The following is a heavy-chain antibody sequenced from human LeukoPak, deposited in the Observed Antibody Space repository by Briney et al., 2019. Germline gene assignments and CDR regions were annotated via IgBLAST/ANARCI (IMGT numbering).Heavy chain of an antibody. D-gene: IGHD2-2*01. CDR3: AKESGYCSSTSCYAHLFGY. CDR1: GFTFSSYG. V-gene: IGHV3-30*18. J-gene: IGHJ4*02. Sequence: GGSLRLSCAASGFTFSSYGMHWVRQAPGKGLEWVAVISYDGSNKYYADSVKGRFTISRDNSKNTLYLQMNSLRAEDTAVYYCAKESGYCSSTSCYAHLFGYWGQGTLVTVSS. CDR2: ISYDGSNK.